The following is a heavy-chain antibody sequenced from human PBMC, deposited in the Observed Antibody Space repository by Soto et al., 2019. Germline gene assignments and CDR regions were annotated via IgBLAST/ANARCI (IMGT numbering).Heavy chain of an antibody. CDR2: IKQDGSEK. J-gene: IGHJ4*02. CDR3: ARKRGYSYGPYYFDY. D-gene: IGHD5-18*01. CDR1: GFTFSSYW. Sequence: GGSLRLSCAASGFTFSSYWMSWVRQAPGKGLEWVANIKQDGSEKYYVDSVKGRFTISRDNAKNSLYLQMNSLRAEDTAVYYCARKRGYSYGPYYFDYWGQGTMVTVYS. V-gene: IGHV3-7*01.